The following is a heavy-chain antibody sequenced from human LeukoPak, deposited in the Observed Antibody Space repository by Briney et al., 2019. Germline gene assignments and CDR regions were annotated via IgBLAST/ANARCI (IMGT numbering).Heavy chain of an antibody. CDR3: AREAYYYDNSGFYYYYGMDV. CDR1: GFTFSSYA. CDR2: ISYDGSNK. D-gene: IGHD3-22*01. V-gene: IGHV3-30-3*01. Sequence: QPGGSLRLSCAASGFTFSSYAMHWVRQAPGKGLEWVAVISYDGSNKYYADSVKGRFTISRDNSKNTLYLQMNNLRAEDAAVYFCAREAYYYDNSGFYYYYGMDVWGQGTTVTVSS. J-gene: IGHJ6*02.